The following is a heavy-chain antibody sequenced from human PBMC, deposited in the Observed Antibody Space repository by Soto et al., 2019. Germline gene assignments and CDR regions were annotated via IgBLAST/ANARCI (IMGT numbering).Heavy chain of an antibody. CDR3: AIDSRILYNCFDP. CDR1: GFTFSSYS. CDR2: ISGSSSYI. V-gene: IGHV3-21*01. Sequence: EVQLVESGGGLVKPGGSLRLSCAASGFTFSSYSMNWVRQAPGKGLEWVSSISGSSSYIYYADSVEGRFTISRDNAKNSLYLKMNILGAEDTYVYYCAIDSRILYNCFDPWGQGTLVTVSS. J-gene: IGHJ5*02.